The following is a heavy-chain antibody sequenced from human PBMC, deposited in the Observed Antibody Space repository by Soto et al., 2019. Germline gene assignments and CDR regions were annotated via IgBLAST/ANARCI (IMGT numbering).Heavy chain of an antibody. D-gene: IGHD3-10*01. CDR3: AKGSDSGNQGYYYYYGLDV. Sequence: GGSLSLSCAASGFTFSNYAMNWVRQAPGKGLDWVSAISGGGDSTYYADSVKGRFTISRDSSENTLFLQMNNLRAEDTAIYYCAKGSDSGNQGYYYYYGLDVWGQGTSVTVSS. J-gene: IGHJ6*02. CDR2: ISGGGDST. V-gene: IGHV3-23*01. CDR1: GFTFSNYA.